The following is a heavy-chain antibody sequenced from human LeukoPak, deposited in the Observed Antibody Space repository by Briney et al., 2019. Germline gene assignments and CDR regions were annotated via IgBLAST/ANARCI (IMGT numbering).Heavy chain of an antibody. J-gene: IGHJ1*01. D-gene: IGHD2-15*01. CDR2: ISSSGSTI. CDR3: AKDNPPARIDCSGGSCYPAEYFQH. Sequence: PGGSLRLSCAASGFTFSSYEMNWVRQAPGKGLEWVSYISSSGSTIYYADSVKGRFTISRDNAKNSLYLQMNSLRAEDTAVYYCAKDNPPARIDCSGGSCYPAEYFQHWGQGTLVTVSS. V-gene: IGHV3-48*03. CDR1: GFTFSSYE.